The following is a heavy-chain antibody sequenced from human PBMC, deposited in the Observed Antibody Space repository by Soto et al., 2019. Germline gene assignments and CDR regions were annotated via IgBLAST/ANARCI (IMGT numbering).Heavy chain of an antibody. CDR3: ARDRYYYDSSGYYDAFDI. J-gene: IGHJ3*02. Sequence: QVQLVQSGAEVKKPGASVKVSCKASGYTFTSYAMHRVRQAPGQRLEWMGWINAGNGNTKYSQKFQGRVTITRDTSASTAYMELSSLRSEDTAVYYCARDRYYYDSSGYYDAFDIWGQGTMVTVSS. D-gene: IGHD3-22*01. CDR2: INAGNGNT. CDR1: GYTFTSYA. V-gene: IGHV1-3*01.